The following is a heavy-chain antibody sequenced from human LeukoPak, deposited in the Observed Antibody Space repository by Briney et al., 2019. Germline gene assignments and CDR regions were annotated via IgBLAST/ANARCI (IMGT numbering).Heavy chain of an antibody. D-gene: IGHD3-22*01. Sequence: GGSLRLSCAASGFTFSSYGMHWVRQAPGKGLEWVAFIRYDGSNKYYADSVKGRFTISRDNSKNTLYPQMNSLRAEDTAVYYCAGETYYYDSSGYFDYWGQGTLVTVSS. CDR3: AGETYYYDSSGYFDY. CDR1: GFTFSSYG. J-gene: IGHJ4*02. CDR2: IRYDGSNK. V-gene: IGHV3-30*02.